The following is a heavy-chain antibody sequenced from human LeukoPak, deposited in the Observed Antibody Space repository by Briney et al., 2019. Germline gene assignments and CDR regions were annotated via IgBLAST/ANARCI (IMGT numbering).Heavy chain of an antibody. CDR3: ARGGGYSSSSSPFDY. CDR2: IYSGGST. CDR1: GFTVSSNY. Sequence: GGSLRLSCAASGFTVSSNYMSWVRQAPGKGLEWVSVIYSGGSTYYADSVKGRFTISRDNSKNTLYLQMNSLRAEDTAVYYCARGGGYSSSSSPFDYWGQGTLVTVSS. V-gene: IGHV3-66*02. D-gene: IGHD6-6*01. J-gene: IGHJ4*02.